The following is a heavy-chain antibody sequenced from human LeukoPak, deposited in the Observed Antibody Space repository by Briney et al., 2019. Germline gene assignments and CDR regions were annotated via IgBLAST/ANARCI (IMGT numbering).Heavy chain of an antibody. D-gene: IGHD1-26*01. J-gene: IGHJ4*02. CDR1: GFTFSPHA. CDR2: ISSDGSDK. CDR3: AKVIVGATTDY. V-gene: IGHV3-30-3*01. Sequence: PGRSLRLSCAASGFTFSPHAMHWVRQAPGKGLKWVAVISSDGSDKYYADSVQGRFTISRDNSKNTLYLQMNSLRAEDTAVYYCAKVIVGATTDYWGQGTLVTVSS.